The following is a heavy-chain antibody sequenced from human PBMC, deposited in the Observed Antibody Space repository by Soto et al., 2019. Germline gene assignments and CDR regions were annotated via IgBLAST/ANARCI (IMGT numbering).Heavy chain of an antibody. CDR2: IYYSGST. CDR3: ASVMVYASWVFDP. J-gene: IGHJ5*02. CDR1: GGSISSGGYY. D-gene: IGHD2-8*01. V-gene: IGHV4-31*01. Sequence: QVQLQESGPGLVKPSQTLSLTCTVSGGSISSGGYYWSWIRLHPGKGLEWIGYIYYSGSTYYNPSVKSLITISVNPSKNQFTLKLSSVTAADTAVYYCASVMVYASWVFDPWGQGTLVTVSS.